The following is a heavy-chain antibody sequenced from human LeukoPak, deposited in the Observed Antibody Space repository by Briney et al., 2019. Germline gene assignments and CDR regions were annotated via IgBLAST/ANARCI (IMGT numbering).Heavy chain of an antibody. CDR2: IYYSGRT. V-gene: IGHV4-39*01. Sequence: SXXLSLTCTVSGGSISSSSYYWGWIRQSPGKGLEWIGTIYYSGRTSYNPSLKSRLTISVDTSKNKFSLKLSSVIAADTAVYYCARLGNPMATYDYVWGNHRYFHYWGQGTLVTVSS. CDR1: GGSISSSSYY. D-gene: IGHD3-16*02. J-gene: IGHJ4*02. CDR3: ARLGNPMATYDYVWGNHRYFHY.